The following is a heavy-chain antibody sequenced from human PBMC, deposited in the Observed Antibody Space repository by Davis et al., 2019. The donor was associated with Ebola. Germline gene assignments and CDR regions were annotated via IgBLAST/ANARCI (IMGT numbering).Heavy chain of an antibody. CDR3: ARWSGSLNAFDI. Sequence: GESLKTPCAASGFTIRSYWMSWVRQGPGKGLEWVSVIYSGGRTYYADSVKGRFTISRDSSKNTLYVQMNSLRAEDTAVYYCARWSGSLNAFDIWGQGTMVTVSP. J-gene: IGHJ3*02. D-gene: IGHD3-3*01. CDR1: GFTIRSYW. CDR2: IYSGGRT. V-gene: IGHV3-66*01.